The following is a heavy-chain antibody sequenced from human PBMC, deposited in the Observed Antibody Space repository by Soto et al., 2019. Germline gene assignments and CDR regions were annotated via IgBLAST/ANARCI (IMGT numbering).Heavy chain of an antibody. CDR3: AREGDDYGDYKRAFDI. D-gene: IGHD4-17*01. CDR1: GFTFRSYS. Sequence: EVQLVESGGGLVKPGGSLRLSCEASGFTFRSYSMNWVRQAPGKGLEWVSSISTTSSYIYYGDSVKGRFTISRDNAKNSVFLQMNSLRAEDTAIYYCAREGDDYGDYKRAFDIWGQGTTVTVSS. CDR2: ISTTSSYI. J-gene: IGHJ3*02. V-gene: IGHV3-21*01.